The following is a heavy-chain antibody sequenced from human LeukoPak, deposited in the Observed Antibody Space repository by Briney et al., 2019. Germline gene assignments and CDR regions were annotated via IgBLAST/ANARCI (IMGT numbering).Heavy chain of an antibody. Sequence: SETLSLTCTVSGGSISSSSYYWGWIRQPPGKGLEWIGSIYYSGSTYYNPSLKSRVTISVDTSKNQFSLKLSSVTAADTAVYYCARDFKSVGAFDIWGQGTMVTVSS. CDR3: ARDFKSVGAFDI. D-gene: IGHD4-23*01. CDR1: GGSISSSSYY. V-gene: IGHV4-39*07. CDR2: IYYSGST. J-gene: IGHJ3*02.